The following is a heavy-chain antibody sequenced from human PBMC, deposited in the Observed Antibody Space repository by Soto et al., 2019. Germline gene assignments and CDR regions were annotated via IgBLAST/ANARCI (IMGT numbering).Heavy chain of an antibody. J-gene: IGHJ5*02. CDR2: SYHSGTF. CDR3: ARAQFYAGSGRYNNLMFDP. CDR1: GGSISAAGDS. V-gene: IGHV4-30-2*01. Sequence: SETLSLTCAASGGSISAAGDSWSWIRQPPGGGLEWIGYSYHSGTFLNNPSLKTRLTMSLDRSNNQFSLTLNSVTAADTAVYYCARAQFYAGSGRYNNLMFDPWGQGTQVTVSS. D-gene: IGHD3-10*01.